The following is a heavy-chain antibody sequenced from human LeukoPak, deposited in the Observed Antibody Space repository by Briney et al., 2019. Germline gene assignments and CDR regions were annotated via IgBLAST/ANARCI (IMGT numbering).Heavy chain of an antibody. D-gene: IGHD2-2*01. CDR1: GGSISSGGYY. V-gene: IGHV4-31*03. CDR2: IYYSGST. CDR3: ARASRIVVVPAAILNWFDP. Sequence: SPSETLFLTCTVSGGSISSGGYYWSWIRQHPGKGLEWIGYIYYSGSTYYNPSLKSRVSLSVDTSKNQFSLKLSSVTAADTAVYYCARASRIVVVPAAILNWFDPWGQGTLVTVSS. J-gene: IGHJ5*02.